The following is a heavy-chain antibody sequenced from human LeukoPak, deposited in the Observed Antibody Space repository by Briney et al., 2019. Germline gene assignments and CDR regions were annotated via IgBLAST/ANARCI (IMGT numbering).Heavy chain of an antibody. CDR1: RYSFTSYW. D-gene: IGHD1-14*01. Sequence: EAVQFSCKGSRYSFTSYWIGWVRQMPVKGLAWMGIIYPGDSDTRYSPSFQGQVTISADKSISTAYLQWSSLKASDTAMYYCAGHITSQGWFDPWGQGTLVTVSS. V-gene: IGHV5-51*01. CDR2: IYPGDSDT. CDR3: AGHITSQGWFDP. J-gene: IGHJ5*02.